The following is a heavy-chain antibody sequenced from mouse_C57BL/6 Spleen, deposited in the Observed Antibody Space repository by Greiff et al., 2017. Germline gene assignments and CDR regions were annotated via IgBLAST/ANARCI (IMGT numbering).Heavy chain of an antibody. Sequence: EVQRVESGGGLVKPGGSLKLSCAASGFTFSDYGMHWVRQAPEKGLEWVAYISSGSSTIYYADTVKGRFTISRDNAKNTLFLQMTSLRSEDTAMYYCARENCSIFAYWGQGTLVTVSA. CDR1: GFTFSDYG. CDR3: ARENCSIFAY. V-gene: IGHV5-17*01. CDR2: ISSGSSTI. D-gene: IGHD2-5*01. J-gene: IGHJ3*01.